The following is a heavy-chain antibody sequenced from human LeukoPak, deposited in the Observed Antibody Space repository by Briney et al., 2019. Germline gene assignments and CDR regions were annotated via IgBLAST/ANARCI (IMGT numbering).Heavy chain of an antibody. J-gene: IGHJ6*02. V-gene: IGHV3-53*01. CDR2: IYSGGST. CDR1: GFTVSSNY. Sequence: GGSLRLSCAASGFTVSSNYMSWVRQAPGKGLEWVSAIYSGGSTYYADSVKGRFTISRDNSKNTLYLQMNSLRAEDTAVYYCARQRVENYYYGMDVWGQGTTVTVSS. CDR3: ARQRVENYYYGMDV. D-gene: IGHD2-15*01.